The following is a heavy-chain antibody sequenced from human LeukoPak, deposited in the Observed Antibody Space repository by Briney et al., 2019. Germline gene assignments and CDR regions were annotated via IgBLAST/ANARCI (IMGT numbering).Heavy chain of an antibody. D-gene: IGHD2-2*02. V-gene: IGHV3-20*04. CDR2: INWNGGST. J-gene: IGHJ6*03. CDR1: GFTFDDYG. CDR3: ARDSIVVVPAAILADYYYMDV. Sequence: GGSLRLSCAASGFTFDDYGMSWVRQAPGKGLEWVSGINWNGGSTGYADSVKGRFTISRDNAKNSLYLQMNSLRAEDTALYYCARDSIVVVPAAILADYYYMDVWGKGTTVTVSS.